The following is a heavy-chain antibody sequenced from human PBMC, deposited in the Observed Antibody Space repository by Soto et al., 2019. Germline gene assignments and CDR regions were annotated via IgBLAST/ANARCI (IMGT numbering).Heavy chain of an antibody. J-gene: IGHJ6*02. CDR3: AASDSSGYYPTYYYYYGMDV. V-gene: IGHV1-58*01. CDR2: SVVGSSNT. CDR1: GFTFTSSA. D-gene: IGHD3-22*01. Sequence: ASVKVSCKASGFTFTSSAVQWLRQARGQRLEWIGWSVVGSSNTNYAQRFQERVTSTRDMSTSTAYMELSSLRSEDTAVYYCAASDSSGYYPTYYYYYGMDVWGQGTTVTVSS.